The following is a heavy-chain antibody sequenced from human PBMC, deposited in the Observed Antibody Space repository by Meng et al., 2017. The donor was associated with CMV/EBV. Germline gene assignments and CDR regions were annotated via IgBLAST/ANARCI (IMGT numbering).Heavy chain of an antibody. CDR2: IYYSGST. CDR3: ARDRHPDYDFWSAEGVGSYYYGMDV. CDR1: GGSISSYY. J-gene: IGHJ6*02. Sequence: SETLSLTCTVSGGSISSYYWSWIRQPPGKGLEWIGYIYYSGSTNYNPSLKSRVTISVDPSKNQFSLKLSSVTAADTAVYYCARDRHPDYDFWSAEGVGSYYYGMDVWGQGTTVTVSS. D-gene: IGHD3-3*01. V-gene: IGHV4-59*01.